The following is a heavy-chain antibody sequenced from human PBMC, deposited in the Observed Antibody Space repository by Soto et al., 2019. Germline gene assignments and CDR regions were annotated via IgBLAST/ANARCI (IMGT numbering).Heavy chain of an antibody. CDR3: ARDRIQLWPPYYYYGMAV. CDR1: GFTFSSYE. CDR2: ISSSGSTI. D-gene: IGHD5-18*01. J-gene: IGHJ6*02. V-gene: IGHV3-48*03. Sequence: LRLSCAASGFTFSSYEMNWVRQAPGKGLEWVSYISSSGSTIYYADSVKGRFTISRDNAKNSLYLQMNSLRAEDTAVYYCARDRIQLWPPYYYYGMAVWGQGTTVTVSS.